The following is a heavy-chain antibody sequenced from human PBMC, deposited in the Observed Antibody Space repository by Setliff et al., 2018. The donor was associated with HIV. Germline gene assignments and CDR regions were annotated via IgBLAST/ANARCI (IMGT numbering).Heavy chain of an antibody. CDR2: INWYDGSNK. J-gene: IGHJ4*02. V-gene: IGHV3-20*01. CDR1: GFTFDDYG. D-gene: IGHD3-16*01. CDR3: AKDMNYNNDYPGVLGS. Sequence: SGGSLRLSCAASGFTFDDYGMSWVRQAPGKGLEWVSGINWYDGSNKYYADSVKGRFTISRDNSKNTLYLEMTSLRAEDTAVYHCAKDMNYNNDYPGVLGSWGRGTLVTVSS.